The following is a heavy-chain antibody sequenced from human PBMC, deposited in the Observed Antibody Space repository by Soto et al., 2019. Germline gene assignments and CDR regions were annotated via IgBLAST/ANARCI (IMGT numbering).Heavy chain of an antibody. CDR2: ISGSGGST. CDR3: AKDGNPIPYLTGYYRLGWFDP. D-gene: IGHD3-9*01. J-gene: IGHJ5*02. V-gene: IGHV3-23*01. Sequence: EVQLLESGGGLVQPGGSLRLSCAASGFTFSSYAMSWVRQAPGKGLEWVSAISGSGGSTYYADSVKGRFTFSRDNSKNTLYLQMNSLRAEDTAVYYCAKDGNPIPYLTGYYRLGWFDPWGQGTLVTVSS. CDR1: GFTFSSYA.